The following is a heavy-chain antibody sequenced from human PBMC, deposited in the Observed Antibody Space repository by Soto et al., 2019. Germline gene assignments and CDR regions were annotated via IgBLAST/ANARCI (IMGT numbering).Heavy chain of an antibody. CDR3: ARVRGYSYGYDYYYYGMDV. D-gene: IGHD5-18*01. V-gene: IGHV1-8*01. Sequence: ASVKVSCKASGYTLTSYDINWVRQATGQGLEWMGWMNPNSGNTGYAQKFQGRVTMTRNTSISTAYMELSSLRSEDTAVYYCARVRGYSYGYDYYYYGMDVWGQGTTVTVSS. CDR2: MNPNSGNT. J-gene: IGHJ6*02. CDR1: GYTLTSYD.